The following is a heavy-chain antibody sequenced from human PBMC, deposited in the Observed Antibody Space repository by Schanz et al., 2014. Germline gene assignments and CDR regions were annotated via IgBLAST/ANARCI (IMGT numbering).Heavy chain of an antibody. D-gene: IGHD4-17*01. Sequence: VQLVESGGGVVQPGGSLRLSCAASGFPFSTYSIHWVRQAPGKGLEWVSYIRSDNNYIYYADSVKGRFTISRDNAKNTLYLQMNSLRAEDTAVYYCVRDTDYHFDYWGQGTLVTVSS. CDR3: VRDTDYHFDY. CDR1: GFPFSTYS. CDR2: IRSDNNYI. V-gene: IGHV3-21*01. J-gene: IGHJ4*02.